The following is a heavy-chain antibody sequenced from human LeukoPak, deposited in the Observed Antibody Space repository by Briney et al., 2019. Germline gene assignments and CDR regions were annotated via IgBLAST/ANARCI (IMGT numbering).Heavy chain of an antibody. J-gene: IGHJ4*02. CDR1: GDSINTSY. V-gene: IGHV4-4*09. CDR2: INNIGST. Sequence: SETLSLTCRVSGDSINTSYWSWIRQPPGQALEWIGYINNIGSTNYNPSLKSRVTMSVDTSGKQFSLQLTSVTAADTALYYCARLVEYTTGWYRSYHFDSWGQGTLVTVSS. CDR3: ARLVEYTTGWYRSYHFDS. D-gene: IGHD6-19*01.